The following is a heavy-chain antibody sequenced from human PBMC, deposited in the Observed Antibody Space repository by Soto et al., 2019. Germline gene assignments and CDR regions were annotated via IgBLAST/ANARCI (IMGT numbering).Heavy chain of an antibody. Sequence: GGSLRLSCAASGFSFRSFAMNWVRQAPGKGLEWVSVISDGSYSTDYVDSVKGRFTISRDNSKNTLYLQMNSLRAEDTAVYYCAKLQAYSYGPGAYFDYRGQGTLVTVSS. CDR1: GFSFRSFA. V-gene: IGHV3-23*01. D-gene: IGHD5-18*01. CDR2: ISDGSYST. J-gene: IGHJ4*02. CDR3: AKLQAYSYGPGAYFDY.